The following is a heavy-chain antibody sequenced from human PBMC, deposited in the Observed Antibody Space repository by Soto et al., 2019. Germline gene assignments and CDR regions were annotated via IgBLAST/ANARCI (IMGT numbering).Heavy chain of an antibody. Sequence: QVQLVQSGAEVKKPGSSVKVSCKASGGTFSSYAISWVRQAPGQGLEWMGGIIPIFGTANYAQKFQGRVTITADESTSTAYMELSSLRSEDTAVYCCARQDYYGSGTYHYYGMDVWGQGTTVTVSS. J-gene: IGHJ6*02. CDR2: IIPIFGTA. V-gene: IGHV1-69*01. CDR3: ARQDYYGSGTYHYYGMDV. D-gene: IGHD3-10*01. CDR1: GGTFSSYA.